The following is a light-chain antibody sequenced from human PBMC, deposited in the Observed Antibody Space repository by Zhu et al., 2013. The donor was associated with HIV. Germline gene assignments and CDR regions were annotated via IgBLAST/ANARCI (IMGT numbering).Light chain of an antibody. V-gene: IGKV3-11*01. CDR3: QQYNSYWT. CDR2: DAS. Sequence: EIVLTQSPATLSLSPGERATLSCRASQSVGSYLAWYQHKPGQAPRLLIYDASNTATGIPARFSGSGSGTDFTLTITSLQPEDFATYYCQQYNSYWTFGQGTKVEMK. CDR1: QSVGSY. J-gene: IGKJ1*01.